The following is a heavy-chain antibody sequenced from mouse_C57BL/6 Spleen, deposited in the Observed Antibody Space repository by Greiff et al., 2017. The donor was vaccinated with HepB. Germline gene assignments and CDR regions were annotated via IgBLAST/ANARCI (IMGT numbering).Heavy chain of an antibody. D-gene: IGHD2-10*01. Sequence: DVQLVESGGDLVKPGGSLKLSCAASGFTFSSYGMSWVRQTPDKRLEWVATISSGGSYTYYPDSVKGRFPISRDNAKNTLYLQMSSLKSEDTAMYYCARPYYGNPAWFAYWGQGTLVTVSA. CDR2: ISSGGSYT. CDR3: ARPYYGNPAWFAY. J-gene: IGHJ3*01. CDR1: GFTFSSYG. V-gene: IGHV5-6*01.